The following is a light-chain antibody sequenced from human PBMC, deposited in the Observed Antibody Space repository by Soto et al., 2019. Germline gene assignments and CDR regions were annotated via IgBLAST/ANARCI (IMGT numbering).Light chain of an antibody. CDR2: EVS. CDR1: SSDVGSYSR. V-gene: IGLV2-18*02. CDR3: SSLTNSSTNV. J-gene: IGLJ1*01. Sequence: QSVLTQPPSVSGSPGPAVAISCTGTSSDVGSYSRVAWYQQSPGTAPKLMIYEVSNRPSGVPDRFSGSKSGNTASLTISGLQAEDEDDYYCSSLTNSSTNVFGTGTKVTVL.